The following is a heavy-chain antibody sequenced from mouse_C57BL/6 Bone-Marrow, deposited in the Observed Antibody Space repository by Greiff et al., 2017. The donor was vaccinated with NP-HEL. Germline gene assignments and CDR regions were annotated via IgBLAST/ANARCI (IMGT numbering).Heavy chain of an antibody. D-gene: IGHD1-1*01. CDR1: GYTFTSYW. CDR3: AREGAYYGSSFYYFDY. V-gene: IGHV1-64*01. J-gene: IGHJ2*01. CDR2: IHPNSGST. Sequence: QVQLQQPGAELVKPGASVKLSCKASGYTFTSYWMHWVKQRPGQGLEWIGMIHPNSGSTNYNEKFKSKATLTVDKSSSTAYMQLSSLTSEDSAVYYCAREGAYYGSSFYYFDYWGQGTTLTVSS.